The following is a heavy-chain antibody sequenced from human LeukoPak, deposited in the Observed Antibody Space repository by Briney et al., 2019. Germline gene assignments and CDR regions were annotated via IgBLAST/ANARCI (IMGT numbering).Heavy chain of an antibody. CDR2: IYSGGST. CDR1: GFTVSSNC. D-gene: IGHD4-17*01. J-gene: IGHJ3*02. CDR3: ARAGTRGDYDAFDI. Sequence: GGSLRLSCAASGFTVSSNCMTWVRQAPGKGLEWVSVIYSGGSTYSADSVQGRFTISRDNSKNTLYLQMNSLRAEDTAVYYCARAGTRGDYDAFDIWGQGTMVTVSS. V-gene: IGHV3-53*01.